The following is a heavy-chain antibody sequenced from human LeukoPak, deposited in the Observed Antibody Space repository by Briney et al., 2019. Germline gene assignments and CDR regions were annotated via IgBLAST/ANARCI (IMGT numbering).Heavy chain of an antibody. D-gene: IGHD4-23*01. CDR2: IYPDDSDT. Sequence: GESLKISCKGSGYSFTNYWIVWVRQMPGKGLEWMGIIYPDDSDTRYSPSFQGQVTISADKSIITSYLQWSSLKASDTAIYYCARRTNYGGNYYYAMDVWGQGTTVTVSS. V-gene: IGHV5-51*01. CDR3: ARRTNYGGNYYYAMDV. J-gene: IGHJ6*02. CDR1: GYSFTNYW.